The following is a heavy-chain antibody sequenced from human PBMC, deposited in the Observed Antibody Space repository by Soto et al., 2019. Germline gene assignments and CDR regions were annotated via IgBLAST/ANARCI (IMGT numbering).Heavy chain of an antibody. CDR1: GFTFSRYW. V-gene: IGHV3-74*01. CDR2: INGDGSST. Sequence: GGSLRLSCAASGFTFSRYWMHWVRQAPGKGLVWVSRINGDGSSTSYADSVKGRFTISRDNAKNTLYLQMNSLRAEDTAVYYCTRDAYYDFWSGYSGHYYYYMDVWGKGTTVTVSS. J-gene: IGHJ6*03. D-gene: IGHD3-3*01. CDR3: TRDAYYDFWSGYSGHYYYYMDV.